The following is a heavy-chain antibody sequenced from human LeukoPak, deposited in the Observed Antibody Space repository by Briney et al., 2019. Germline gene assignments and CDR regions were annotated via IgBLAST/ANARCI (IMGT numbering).Heavy chain of an antibody. CDR1: GYTLTELS. Sequence: ASVKVSCKVSGYTLTELSMHWVRQAPGKGLEWMGGFDPEDGETIYAQKFQGRVTMTADTSTSTAYMELRSLRSDDTAVYYCARDYLAGSGPGEFDPWGQGTLVTVSS. D-gene: IGHD2-15*01. CDR2: FDPEDGET. V-gene: IGHV1-24*01. CDR3: ARDYLAGSGPGEFDP. J-gene: IGHJ5*02.